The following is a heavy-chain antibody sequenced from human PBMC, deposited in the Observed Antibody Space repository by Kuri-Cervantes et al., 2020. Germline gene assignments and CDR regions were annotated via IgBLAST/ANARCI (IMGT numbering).Heavy chain of an antibody. D-gene: IGHD6-6*01. CDR2: IHHRGNI. V-gene: IGHV4-38-2*01. J-gene: IGHJ6*03. Sequence: GSLRLSCAVSGFSISSGFYWGWVRQSPGKGLEWIGNIHHRGNINYNPSLMSRVSISVDTSKNQFSLKLSSVTAADTAVYYCASLAGRTRSIAARRGGLNYYMDVWGKGTTVTVSS. CDR1: GFSISSGFY. CDR3: ASLAGRTRSIAARRGGLNYYMDV.